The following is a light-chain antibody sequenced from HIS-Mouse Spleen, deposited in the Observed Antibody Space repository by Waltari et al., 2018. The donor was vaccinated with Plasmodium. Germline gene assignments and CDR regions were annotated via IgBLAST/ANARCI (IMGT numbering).Light chain of an antibody. CDR1: QRVSSN. J-gene: IGKJ3*01. CDR2: GAS. Sequence: EIVMTQSPATLSVSPGERATISCRASQRVSSNVAWYQQKPGQAPRLLIDGASTRATGIPARFSGSGSGTEFTLTISSLQSEGFAVYYCQQYNNWSFTFGPGTKVDIK. V-gene: IGKV3-15*01. CDR3: QQYNNWSFT.